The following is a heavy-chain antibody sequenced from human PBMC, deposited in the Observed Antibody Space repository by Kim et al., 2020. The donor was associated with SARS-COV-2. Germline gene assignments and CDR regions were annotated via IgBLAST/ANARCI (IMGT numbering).Heavy chain of an antibody. CDR3: ASRAIVGAIDFDY. Sequence: GGSLRLSCAASGFTFSSYSMNWVRQAPGKGLEWVSYISSSSSTIYYADSVKGRFTISRDNAKNSLYLQMNSLRDEDTAVYYCASRAIVGAIDFDYWGQGTLVTVSS. CDR1: GFTFSSYS. V-gene: IGHV3-48*02. J-gene: IGHJ4*02. CDR2: ISSSSSTI. D-gene: IGHD1-26*01.